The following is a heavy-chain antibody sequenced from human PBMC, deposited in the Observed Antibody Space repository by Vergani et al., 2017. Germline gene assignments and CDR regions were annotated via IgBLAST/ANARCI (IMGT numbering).Heavy chain of an antibody. D-gene: IGHD5-12*01. CDR2: INHSGST. Sequence: QVQLQQWGAGLLKPSETLSLTCAVYGGSFSGYYWSWIRQPPGKGLEWIGEINHSGSTNDNPSLKSRVTISVDTSKNQFSLKLSSVTAADTAVYYCAGGRSEGLRRWFDPWGQGTLVTVSS. V-gene: IGHV4-34*01. CDR3: AGGRSEGLRRWFDP. J-gene: IGHJ5*02. CDR1: GGSFSGYY.